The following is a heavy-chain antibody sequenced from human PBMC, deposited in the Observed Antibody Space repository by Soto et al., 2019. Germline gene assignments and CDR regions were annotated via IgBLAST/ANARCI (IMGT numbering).Heavy chain of an antibody. Sequence: GGSLRLSCAASVFTFSIYGMHWVRQAPGKGLEWVAVIWYDGSNKYYADSVKGRFTISRDNSKNTLYLQMNSLRAEDTAVYYCARELARWFGDHNSYYGMDVWGQGTTVTVSS. J-gene: IGHJ6*01. V-gene: IGHV3-33*08. CDR3: ARELARWFGDHNSYYGMDV. CDR2: IWYDGSNK. CDR1: VFTFSIYG. D-gene: IGHD3-10*01.